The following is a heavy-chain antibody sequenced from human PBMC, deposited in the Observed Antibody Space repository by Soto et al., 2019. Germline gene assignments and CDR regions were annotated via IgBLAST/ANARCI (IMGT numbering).Heavy chain of an antibody. V-gene: IGHV3-48*03. CDR1: GFTFRNFE. CDR2: IDATSNII. CDR3: ARDRWHANRYPGAFDI. J-gene: IGHJ3*02. D-gene: IGHD1-20*01. Sequence: GGSLRLSCAASGFTFRNFEMNWVRQAPGKGLEWVSYIDATSNIIYYADSVKGRFTISRDNSKNSLSLQMNSLRAEDTAVYYCARDRWHANRYPGAFDIWGRGTMVTVSS.